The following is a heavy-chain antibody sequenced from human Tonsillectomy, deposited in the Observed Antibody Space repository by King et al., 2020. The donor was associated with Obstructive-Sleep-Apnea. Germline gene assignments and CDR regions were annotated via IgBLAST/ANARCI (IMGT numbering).Heavy chain of an antibody. V-gene: IGHV4-39*07. CDR3: ARSTYHYDSSGRHDAFDI. J-gene: IGHJ3*02. Sequence: QLQESGPGLVKPSETLSLTCTVSGGSIRSSSFFWGWIRQPPGKGLEWIGTIFYSGSTHYNPSLKSRVSISADTSKNQFSLKLSSVTAADTAVYYCARSTYHYDSSGRHDAFDIWGQGTMVTVSS. CDR1: GGSIRSSSFF. D-gene: IGHD3-22*01. CDR2: IFYSGST.